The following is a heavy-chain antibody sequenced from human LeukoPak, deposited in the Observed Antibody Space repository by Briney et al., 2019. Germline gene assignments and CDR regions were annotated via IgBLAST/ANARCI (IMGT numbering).Heavy chain of an antibody. D-gene: IGHD2/OR15-2a*01. Sequence: GSLRLSCAGSGFTFSTSGMNWVRPAPGEGLELVSFIGTGRGDIYYADSVKGRFTISRDNAKDSLYLQMNSLRVEDTAVYYFVRELSGDFRPYLGQGTLGTGSS. CDR2: IGTGRGDI. J-gene: IGHJ4*02. V-gene: IGHV3-21*05. CDR3: VRELSGDFRPY. CDR1: GFTFSTSG.